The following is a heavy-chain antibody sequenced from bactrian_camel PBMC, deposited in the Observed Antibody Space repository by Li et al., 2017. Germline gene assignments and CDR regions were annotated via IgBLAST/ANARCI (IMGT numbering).Heavy chain of an antibody. D-gene: IGHD2*01. V-gene: IGHV3S1*01. CDR1: GHTYKTNL. CDR2: IGTATGTS. J-gene: IGHJ4*01. Sequence: HVQLVESGGGSVEAGGSLKLSCEAPGHTYKTNLMGWFRQAPGKGRERVAHIGTATGTSYVDESVKGRFTIAQENAKNIIYLEMSNLKPEDTAMYYCAADCSGPTCGRAPCDYWGQGTQVTVS. CDR3: AADCSGPTCGRAPCDY.